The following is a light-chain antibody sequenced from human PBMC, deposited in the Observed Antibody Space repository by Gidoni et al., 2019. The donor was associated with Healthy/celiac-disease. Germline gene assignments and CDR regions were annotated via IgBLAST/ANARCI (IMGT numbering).Light chain of an antibody. CDR2: DAS. CDR1: QSVSSY. CDR3: QQRSNWLPYT. Sequence: ESVLTQSPATLSLSPGERATLSCRASQSVSSYLAWYQRKPGQAPRLLIYDASNRATGIPARFSGSGSGTDFTLTISSLEPEDFAVYYCQQRSNWLPYTFGQGTKLEIK. J-gene: IGKJ2*01. V-gene: IGKV3-11*01.